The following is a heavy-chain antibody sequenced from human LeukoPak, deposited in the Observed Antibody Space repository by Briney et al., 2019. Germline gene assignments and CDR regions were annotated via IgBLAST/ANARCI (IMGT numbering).Heavy chain of an antibody. D-gene: IGHD4-23*01. CDR2: ISNSGGST. V-gene: IGHV3-23*01. Sequence: GGSLRLSCAASGFTFSSYAMSWVRQAPGKGLEWVSGISNSGGSTYYADSVKGRFTISRDNSKNTLYLQMNSLRAEDTAVYYCAKVAYCGNTRDYGMDVWGRGTTVTVSS. CDR1: GFTFSSYA. J-gene: IGHJ6*02. CDR3: AKVAYCGNTRDYGMDV.